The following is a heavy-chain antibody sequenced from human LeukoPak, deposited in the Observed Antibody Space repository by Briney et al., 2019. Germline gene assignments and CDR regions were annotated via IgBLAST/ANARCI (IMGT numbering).Heavy chain of an antibody. D-gene: IGHD3-16*01. CDR1: GGSFSGYY. V-gene: IGHV4-34*01. J-gene: IGHJ3*02. Sequence: SETLSLTCAVYGGSFSGYYWSWIRQPPGXXXEWIGEINHSGSTNYNPSLKSRVTISVDTSKNQFSLKLSSVTAADTAVYYCAFRGDRGAFDIWGQGTMVTVSS. CDR2: INHSGST. CDR3: AFRGDRGAFDI.